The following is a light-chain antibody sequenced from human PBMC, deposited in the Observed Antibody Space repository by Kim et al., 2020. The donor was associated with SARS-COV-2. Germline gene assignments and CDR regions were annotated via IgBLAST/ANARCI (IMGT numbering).Light chain of an antibody. Sequence: ASVGDRVTITCRASQSISSWLAWYQQKPGKAPKLLIYKASSLESGVPSSFSGSGSGTKFTLTISSLQPDDFATYYCQQYNSYPWTFGQGTKVDIK. V-gene: IGKV1-5*03. CDR3: QQYNSYPWT. J-gene: IGKJ1*01. CDR1: QSISSW. CDR2: KAS.